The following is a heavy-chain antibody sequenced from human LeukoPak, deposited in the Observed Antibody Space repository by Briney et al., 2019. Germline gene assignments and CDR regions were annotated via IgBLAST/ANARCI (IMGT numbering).Heavy chain of an antibody. CDR2: ISSSGSYI. CDR3: ARDALYSSSSEGDFDY. V-gene: IGHV3-21*01. CDR1: GFTFSTYS. J-gene: IGHJ4*02. D-gene: IGHD6-6*01. Sequence: GGSLRLSCAASGFTFSTYSMNWVRQAPGKGLEWVSSISSSGSYIYYADSVKGRFTISRDNAKNSLYLQMNSLRAEDTAVYYCARDALYSSSSEGDFDYWGLGTLVTVSS.